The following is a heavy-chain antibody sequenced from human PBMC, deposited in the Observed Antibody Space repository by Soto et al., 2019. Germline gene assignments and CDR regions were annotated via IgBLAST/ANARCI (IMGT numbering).Heavy chain of an antibody. CDR1: GFTFSSYG. J-gene: IGHJ4*02. CDR3: ARDLIAAAGTEDY. CDR2: IWYDGSNK. V-gene: IGHV3-33*01. Sequence: QVQLVESGGGVVQPGRSLRLSCAASGFTFSSYGMHWVRQAPGKGLEWVAVIWYDGSNKYYADSVKGRFTISRDNSKNTLYLQMNSLRAEDTAVYYCARDLIAAAGTEDYWGQGTLVTVSS. D-gene: IGHD6-13*01.